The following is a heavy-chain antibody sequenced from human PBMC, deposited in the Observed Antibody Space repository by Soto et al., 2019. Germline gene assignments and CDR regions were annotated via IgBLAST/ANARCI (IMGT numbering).Heavy chain of an antibody. J-gene: IGHJ4*02. Sequence: PGGSLRLSCAASGFTFSSYWMSWVRQAPGKGLEWVANIKQDGSEEDYVDSVKGRFTISRDNAENSLYLQMNSLRAEDTAVYYCARYGGSDGRCYDYWGQGTLVTVSS. CDR1: GFTFSSYW. D-gene: IGHD2-15*01. V-gene: IGHV3-7*01. CDR3: ARYGGSDGRCYDY. CDR2: IKQDGSEE.